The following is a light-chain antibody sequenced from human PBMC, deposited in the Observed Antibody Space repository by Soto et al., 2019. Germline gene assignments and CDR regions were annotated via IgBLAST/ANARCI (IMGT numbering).Light chain of an antibody. Sequence: EFVMRQSPATLSVSPGERAALSCRASQSVSSSYLAWYQQKPGQAPRLLIYGASSRATGIPDRFSGSGSGTDFTLTISRLEPEDFAVYYCQQYGSSPPDTFGQGTRLEIK. J-gene: IGKJ5*01. CDR2: GAS. V-gene: IGKV3-20*01. CDR1: QSVSSSY. CDR3: QQYGSSPPDT.